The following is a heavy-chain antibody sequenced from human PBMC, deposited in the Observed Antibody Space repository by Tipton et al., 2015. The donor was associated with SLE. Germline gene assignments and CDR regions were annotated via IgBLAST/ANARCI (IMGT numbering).Heavy chain of an antibody. Sequence: GLVKPSKTLSLTCSVSGGSITNSYWTWIRQPPGKRLEWIGAIFYTGSTHYNPSLTSRATISLDTSKSHFSLRLTSVSAADTAVYFCARRDGLNGFDIWGRGTMVTVSS. CDR3: ARRDGLNGFDI. CDR2: IFYTGST. J-gene: IGHJ3*02. D-gene: IGHD2-21*01. V-gene: IGHV4-59*01. CDR1: GGSITNSY.